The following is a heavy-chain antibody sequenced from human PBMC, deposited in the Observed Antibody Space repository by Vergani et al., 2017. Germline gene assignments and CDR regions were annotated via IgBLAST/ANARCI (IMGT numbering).Heavy chain of an antibody. Sequence: QVQLQESGPGLVKPSQTLSLTCTVSGGSTSSGSYYWSWIRQPAGKGLEWIGRIYTSGSTNYNPSLKSRVTISVDTSKNPFSLDLSSVTAAATAVYYCSGEGPYSSGWYMNYFDDWGQGTLVTVSS. CDR2: IYTSGST. V-gene: IGHV4-61*02. J-gene: IGHJ4*02. CDR1: GGSTSSGSYY. CDR3: SGEGPYSSGWYMNYFDD. D-gene: IGHD6-19*01.